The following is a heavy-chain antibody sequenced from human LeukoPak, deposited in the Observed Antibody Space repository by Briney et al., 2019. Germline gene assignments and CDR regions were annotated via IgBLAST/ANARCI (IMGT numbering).Heavy chain of an antibody. CDR2: IYYSGST. V-gene: IGHV4-59*01. J-gene: IGHJ4*02. Sequence: PSETLSLTCTVSGGSISSYYWSWIRQPPGKGLEWIGYIYYSGSTNYNPSLKSRVTISVDTSKNQFSLKLSSVTAADTAVYYCATYSYGTYFDYWGQGTLVTVSS. D-gene: IGHD5-18*01. CDR3: ATYSYGTYFDY. CDR1: GGSISSYY.